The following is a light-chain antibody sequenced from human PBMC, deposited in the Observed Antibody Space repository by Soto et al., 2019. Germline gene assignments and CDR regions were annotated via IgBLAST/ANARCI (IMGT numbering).Light chain of an antibody. V-gene: IGLV1-44*01. CDR3: AAWDDSLNSVV. Sequence: QSVLTQSPSASGAPGQRVTISCSGGSSNIGSNPVNWYQHLPGTAPKLLMYSNNQRPSGVPGRFSGSKSGTSASLAISGLQSEDEADYSCAAWDDSLNSVVFVGGTKLTVL. CDR2: SNN. CDR1: SSNIGSNP. J-gene: IGLJ2*01.